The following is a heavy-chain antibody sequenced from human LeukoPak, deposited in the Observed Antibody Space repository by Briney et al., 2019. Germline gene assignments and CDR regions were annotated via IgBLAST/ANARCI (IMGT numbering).Heavy chain of an antibody. D-gene: IGHD1-26*01. J-gene: IGHJ4*02. Sequence: GGSLRLSCAASGFTFSSYAMSWVRQAPGKGLEWVSGISGSGDSTYHADSVKGRITISRDNSKNTLYLQMNSLRAEDTAVYYCASMTDSGSFLDYWGQGTLVTVSS. V-gene: IGHV3-23*01. CDR3: ASMTDSGSFLDY. CDR2: ISGSGDST. CDR1: GFTFSSYA.